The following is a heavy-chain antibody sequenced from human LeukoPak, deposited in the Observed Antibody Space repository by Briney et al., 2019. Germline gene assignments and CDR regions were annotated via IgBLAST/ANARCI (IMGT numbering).Heavy chain of an antibody. CDR1: GLNFDRYT. CDR3: AKELDTMFFDY. Sequence: GGSRRLSCATSGLNFDRYTIHWVRQAPGKGLEWVSLAGWAGGTTFYPDSVRGRFTISRDSGRKSVYLQMNSLTTDDTAFYFCAKELDTMFFDYWGQGALVTVSS. CDR2: AGWAGGTT. D-gene: IGHD3-10*02. J-gene: IGHJ4*02. V-gene: IGHV3-43*01.